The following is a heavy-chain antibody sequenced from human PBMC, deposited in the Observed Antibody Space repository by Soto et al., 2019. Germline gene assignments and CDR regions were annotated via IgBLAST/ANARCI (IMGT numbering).Heavy chain of an antibody. Sequence: PGGSLRLSCAASGFTFSSYGMHWVRQAPGKGLEWVAVIWYDGSNKYYADSVKGRFTISRDNSKNTLYLQMNSLRAEDTAVYYCARPLAGTSGGFDPWGQGTLVTVSS. J-gene: IGHJ5*02. CDR2: IWYDGSNK. CDR3: ARPLAGTSGGFDP. D-gene: IGHD6-19*01. CDR1: GFTFSSYG. V-gene: IGHV3-33*01.